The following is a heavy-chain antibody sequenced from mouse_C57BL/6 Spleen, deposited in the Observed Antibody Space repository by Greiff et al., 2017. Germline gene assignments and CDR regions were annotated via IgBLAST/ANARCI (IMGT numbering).Heavy chain of an antibody. CDR3: ARSTIVTTQFAY. Sequence: EVKLMESGGGLVKPGGSLKLSCAASGFTFSSYAMSWVRQTPEKRLEWVATISDGGSYTYYPDNVKGRFTISRDNAKNNLYLQMSHLKSEDTAMYYCARSTIVTTQFAYWGKGLWSLSLQ. D-gene: IGHD2-2*01. J-gene: IGHJ3*01. V-gene: IGHV5-4*03. CDR2: ISDGGSYT. CDR1: GFTFSSYA.